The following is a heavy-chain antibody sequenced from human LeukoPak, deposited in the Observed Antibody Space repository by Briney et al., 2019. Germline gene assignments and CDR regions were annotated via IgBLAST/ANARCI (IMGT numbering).Heavy chain of an antibody. CDR2: ISYDVSNK. J-gene: IGHJ4*02. V-gene: IGHV3-30*04. CDR1: GFTFSSYA. CDR3: ARDASALVGAPYFDY. D-gene: IGHD1-26*01. Sequence: GGSLRLSCAASGFTFSSYAMHWVRQAPGKGLEWVAVISYDVSNKYYADSVKGRFTTSRDNSKNTLYLQMNSLRAEDTAVYYCARDASALVGAPYFDYWGQGTLVTVSS.